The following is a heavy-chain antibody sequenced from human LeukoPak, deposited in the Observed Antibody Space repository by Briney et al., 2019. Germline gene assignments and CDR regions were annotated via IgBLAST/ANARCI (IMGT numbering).Heavy chain of an antibody. CDR2: IKSDGGT. CDR1: GFTYSSYW. V-gene: IGHV3-74*01. D-gene: IGHD3-22*01. J-gene: IGHJ1*01. Sequence: GGSLRLSCTASGFTYSSYWMHWVRQAPGKGLVWVSRIKSDGGTNYADSVKGRFTISRDNAKKTVSLQMNSLRPEDTGVYYCARAPSEIGGYYPEYFRHWGQGTLVTVSS. CDR3: ARAPSEIGGYYPEYFRH.